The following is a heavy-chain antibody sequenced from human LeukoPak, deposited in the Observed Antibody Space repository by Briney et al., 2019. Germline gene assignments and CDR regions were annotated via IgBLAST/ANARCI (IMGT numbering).Heavy chain of an antibody. J-gene: IGHJ4*02. Sequence: GGSLRLSCAASGFTFSSYAMHWVRQAPGKGLEWVAVISYDGSNKYYADSVKGRFTISRDNSKNTLYLQMNSLRAEDTAVYYCARDPTTYGSGSYYYYFDYWGQGTLVTVSS. V-gene: IGHV3-30*04. CDR3: ARDPTTYGSGSYYYYFDY. CDR2: ISYDGSNK. D-gene: IGHD3-10*01. CDR1: GFTFSSYA.